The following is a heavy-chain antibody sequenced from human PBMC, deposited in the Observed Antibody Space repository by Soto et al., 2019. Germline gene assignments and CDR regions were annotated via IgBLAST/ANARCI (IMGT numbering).Heavy chain of an antibody. D-gene: IGHD1-1*01. CDR3: ARGRYGDY. V-gene: IGHV1-18*01. Sequence: QVHLVQSGAEVKKPGASMKVSCKGSGYTFTSYGITWVRQAPGQGLEWMGWISAHNGNTDYAQKLQGRVTVTRDTSTNTAYMELRSLRSDDTAVYYCARGRYGDYWGQGALVTVSS. CDR1: GYTFTSYG. CDR2: ISAHNGNT. J-gene: IGHJ4*02.